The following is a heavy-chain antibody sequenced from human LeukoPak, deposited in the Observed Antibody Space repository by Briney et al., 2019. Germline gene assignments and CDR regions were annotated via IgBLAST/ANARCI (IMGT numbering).Heavy chain of an antibody. D-gene: IGHD3-16*01. J-gene: IGHJ4*02. CDR3: AGGGRATYYFDY. Sequence: GGSLSLSCAAPGFSFSSYWLRWVRRPPGTGQGWVANIKLDGSEKNYVDSVKGRFTISRDNAKNSVYLQMNSLRAEDTAVYYCAGGGRATYYFDYWGQGTLVTVSS. CDR2: IKLDGSEK. CDR1: GFSFSSYW. V-gene: IGHV3-7*01.